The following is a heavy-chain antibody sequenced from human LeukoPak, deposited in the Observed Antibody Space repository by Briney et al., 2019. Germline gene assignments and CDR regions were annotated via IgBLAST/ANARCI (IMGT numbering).Heavy chain of an antibody. CDR3: ARGHLGLSP. CDR1: GGSIIRYS. Sequence: SETLSLTCSVSGGSIIRYSWTWIRQPPGQGLEWIGYFHNSRTTSYNPSLTGRVIISVDTAMDQISLKLNSVTGADTAVYYRARGHLGLSPWGQGTLVTVSS. V-gene: IGHV4-59*01. CDR2: FHNSRTT. D-gene: IGHD3-10*01. J-gene: IGHJ5*02.